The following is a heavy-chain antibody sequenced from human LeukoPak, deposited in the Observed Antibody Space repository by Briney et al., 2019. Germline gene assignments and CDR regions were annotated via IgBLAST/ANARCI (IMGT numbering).Heavy chain of an antibody. V-gene: IGHV4-39*01. J-gene: IGHJ3*02. D-gene: IGHD1-26*01. Sequence: SETLSLTCTVSGGSISGSSYYWGWIRQPPGKGLEWIGSIYYSGSTYYNPSLKSRVTISVDTSKNQFSLKLSSVTAADTAVYYCARPKTIVGATSAFDIWGQGTMVTVSS. CDR1: GGSISGSSYY. CDR2: IYYSGST. CDR3: ARPKTIVGATSAFDI.